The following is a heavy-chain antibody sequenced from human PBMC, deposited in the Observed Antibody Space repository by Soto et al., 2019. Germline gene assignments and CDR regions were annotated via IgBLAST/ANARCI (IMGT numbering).Heavy chain of an antibody. V-gene: IGHV4-4*02. Sequence: QMQLQESGPGLVKPSETLSLACAVSGASISSEQSWSWVRQPPGKGLEWIGEIHHSGSTNINPSLKSRVTLAVDKSKNQFSLMLSSVTAADTAVYYCARSFGWYAIDHWGQGTLVTVSS. CDR3: ARSFGWYAIDH. D-gene: IGHD6-19*01. CDR1: GASISSEQS. CDR2: IHHSGST. J-gene: IGHJ1*01.